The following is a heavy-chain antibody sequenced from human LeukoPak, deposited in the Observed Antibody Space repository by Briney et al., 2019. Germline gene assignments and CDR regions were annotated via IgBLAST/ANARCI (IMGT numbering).Heavy chain of an antibody. CDR2: ISYDGSNK. CDR3: AKDRSSVVVVAATEFDY. Sequence: GGSLRLSCAASGFTFSSYGMHWVRQAPGRGLEWVAVISYDGSNKYYADSVKGRFTISRDNSKKTLYLQMNSLRAEDTAVYYCAKDRSSVVVVAATEFDYWGQGTLVTVSS. V-gene: IGHV3-30*18. D-gene: IGHD2-15*01. CDR1: GFTFSSYG. J-gene: IGHJ4*02.